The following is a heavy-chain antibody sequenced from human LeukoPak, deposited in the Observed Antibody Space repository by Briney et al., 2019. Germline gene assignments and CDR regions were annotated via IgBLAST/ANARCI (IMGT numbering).Heavy chain of an antibody. Sequence: SETLSLTCTVSGGSISSGSYYWSWIRQPAGKGLEWIGYIYYSGNTNYNPSLKSRVTISIDRSKNQFSLKLSSVTAADTAVYYCVRGDYGMDVWGQGTTVTVSS. CDR3: VRGDYGMDV. CDR1: GGSISSGSYY. J-gene: IGHJ6*02. D-gene: IGHD5-24*01. CDR2: IYYSGNT. V-gene: IGHV4-61*10.